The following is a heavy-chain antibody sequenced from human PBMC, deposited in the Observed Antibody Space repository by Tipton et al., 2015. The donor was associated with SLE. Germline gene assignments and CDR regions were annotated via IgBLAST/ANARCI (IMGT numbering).Heavy chain of an antibody. CDR1: GFTFSSYG. D-gene: IGHD3-10*01. CDR3: AKHGSGSSNWFDP. Sequence: SLRLSCAASGFTFSSYGMSWVRQAPGKGLEWVSAISGSGGSTYYADSVKGRFTISRDNSKNTLYLQMNSLRAEDTAVYYCAKHGSGSSNWFDPWGQGTLVTVSS. V-gene: IGHV3-23*01. J-gene: IGHJ5*02. CDR2: ISGSGGST.